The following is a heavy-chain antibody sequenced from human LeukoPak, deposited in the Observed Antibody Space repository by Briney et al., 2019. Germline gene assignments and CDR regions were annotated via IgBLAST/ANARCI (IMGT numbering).Heavy chain of an antibody. Sequence: SETLSLTCTVSRGSISSSSYYWGWIRQPPGKGLEWIGSIYYSGSTYYNPSLKSRVTISLDTSKNQFSLKLSSVTAADTAVYYCARRGGYSYLRNWFDPWGQGTLVTVSS. CDR1: RGSISSSSYY. V-gene: IGHV4-39*07. J-gene: IGHJ5*02. D-gene: IGHD5-18*01. CDR3: ARRGGYSYLRNWFDP. CDR2: IYYSGST.